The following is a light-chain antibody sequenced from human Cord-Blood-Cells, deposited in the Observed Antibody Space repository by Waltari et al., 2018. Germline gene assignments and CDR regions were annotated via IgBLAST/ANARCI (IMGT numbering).Light chain of an antibody. Sequence: DIQMTQSPSSLSASVGDRVTITCRVSQSISSYLNWYQQKPGKAHKLLVYAASSLQSGVPSRFSGSGSGTDFTLTISSLQPEDFATYYCQQSYSTPPFGQGTKVEIK. CDR1: QSISSY. V-gene: IGKV1-39*01. J-gene: IGKJ1*01. CDR2: AAS. CDR3: QQSYSTPP.